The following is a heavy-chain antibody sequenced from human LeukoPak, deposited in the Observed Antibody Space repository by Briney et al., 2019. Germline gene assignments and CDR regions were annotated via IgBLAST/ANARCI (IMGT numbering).Heavy chain of an antibody. CDR2: IYYSGST. CDR3: AKTYDYDSSGYFIDYFQH. D-gene: IGHD3-22*01. CDR1: GGSVSSSNYY. V-gene: IGHV4-39*01. J-gene: IGHJ1*01. Sequence: SETLSLTCTVSGGSVSSSNYYWGWIRQPPGKGLGWIGSIYYSGSTYYNPSLKSRVTISVDTSKNQFSLKLSSVTAADTAVYYCAKTYDYDSSGYFIDYFQHWGQGTLVTVSS.